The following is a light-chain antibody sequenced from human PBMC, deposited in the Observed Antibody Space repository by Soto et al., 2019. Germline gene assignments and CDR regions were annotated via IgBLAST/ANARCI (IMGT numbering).Light chain of an antibody. CDR3: QQDGTTPWT. V-gene: IGKV3-20*01. J-gene: IGKJ1*01. CDR2: GTS. CDR1: QSVSSSY. Sequence: DIVCTQFPGTLSLTPGERATLSCRASQSVSSSYLAWYQHKPGQAPRLLISGTSSRATGIPDRFSGSGAGTDFTLTISRLEPEDFAVYYCQQDGTTPWTFGQGTKVDI.